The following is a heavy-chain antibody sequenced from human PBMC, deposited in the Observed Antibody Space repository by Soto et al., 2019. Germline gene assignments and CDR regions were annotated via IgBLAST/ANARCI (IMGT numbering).Heavy chain of an antibody. D-gene: IGHD3-16*01. CDR3: ATEGDYY. J-gene: IGHJ4*02. Sequence: QVQLVQSGAEVKKPGASVKVSCKASGDSFSVYNIHWVRQAPGQGLEWMGWINPNSGGTNSAQKFQGRVTMTRDMSISTAYMELSRLRSDDTAVYYCATEGDYYWGQGTLVTVSS. CDR1: GDSFSVYN. CDR2: INPNSGGT. V-gene: IGHV1-2*02.